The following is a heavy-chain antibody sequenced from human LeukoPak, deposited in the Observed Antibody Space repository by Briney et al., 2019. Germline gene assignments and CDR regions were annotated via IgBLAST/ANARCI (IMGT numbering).Heavy chain of an antibody. Sequence: GGSLRLSCAASGFTFSSYWMHWVRQAPGEGLVWVSRINSDGSSTSYADSVKGRFTISRDNAKNTLYLQMNSLRAEDTAVYYCARDLAAAGTLWGQGTLVTVSS. CDR3: ARDLAAAGTL. CDR2: INSDGSST. V-gene: IGHV3-74*01. D-gene: IGHD6-13*01. J-gene: IGHJ4*02. CDR1: GFTFSSYW.